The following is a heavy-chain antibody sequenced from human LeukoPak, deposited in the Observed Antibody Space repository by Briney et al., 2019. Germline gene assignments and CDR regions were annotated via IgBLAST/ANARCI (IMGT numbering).Heavy chain of an antibody. CDR3: AKDRYDFWSGYYSLFDY. V-gene: IGHV3-74*01. Sequence: GGSLRLSCAASGFTFSDFWMHWVRQAPGKGLVWVSRINSGGTVTNYADSVKGRLTISRDNSKNTLYLQMNSLRAEDTAVYYCAKDRYDFWSGYYSLFDYWGQGTLVTVSS. J-gene: IGHJ4*02. CDR1: GFTFSDFW. D-gene: IGHD3-3*01. CDR2: INSGGTVT.